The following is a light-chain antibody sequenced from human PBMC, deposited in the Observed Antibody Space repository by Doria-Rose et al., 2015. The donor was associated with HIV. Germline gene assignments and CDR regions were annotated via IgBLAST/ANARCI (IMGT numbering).Light chain of an antibody. CDR3: QQYGTSRGT. J-gene: IGKJ5*01. Sequence: TQSPSTLSLSPGERATLSCRASQRVKSSYLAWYQQKPGQAPRLLIYDASTRATGIPDRFNGSGSGTDFTLTISRLEPEDVAVYYCQQYGTSRGTFGQGTRLEIK. CDR2: DAS. CDR1: QRVKSSY. V-gene: IGKV3-20*01.